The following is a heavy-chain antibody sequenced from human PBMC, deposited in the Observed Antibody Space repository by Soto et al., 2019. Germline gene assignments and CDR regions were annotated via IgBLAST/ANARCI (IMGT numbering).Heavy chain of an antibody. D-gene: IGHD6-13*01. Sequence: QVQLVQSGAGVKKPGSSVKVSCKASGGPFSSYAIRWVRQAPGQGREWMGGILPIFGTANYAPKFQGRVTITADESTSTAYMELSILRYEATAVYYCARAGGIRTSAYYYGMDVWGQGTTVTVSS. J-gene: IGHJ6*02. CDR3: ARAGGIRTSAYYYGMDV. CDR2: ILPIFGTA. V-gene: IGHV1-69*01. CDR1: GGPFSSYA.